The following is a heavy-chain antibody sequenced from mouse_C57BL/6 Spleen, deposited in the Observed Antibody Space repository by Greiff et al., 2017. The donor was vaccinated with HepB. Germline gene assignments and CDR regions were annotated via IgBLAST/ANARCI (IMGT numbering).Heavy chain of an antibody. CDR1: GYTFTSYW. V-gene: IGHV1-64*01. CDR2: IHPNSGST. CDR3: ARDGYDGGGNFGY. J-gene: IGHJ2*01. D-gene: IGHD2-2*01. Sequence: QVQLQQPGAELVKPGASVKLSCKASGYTFTSYWMHWVKQRPGQGLEWIGMIHPNSGSTNYNEKFKSKATLTVDKSSSTAYMQLSSLTSEASAVYYCARDGYDGGGNFGYWGQGTTLTVAS.